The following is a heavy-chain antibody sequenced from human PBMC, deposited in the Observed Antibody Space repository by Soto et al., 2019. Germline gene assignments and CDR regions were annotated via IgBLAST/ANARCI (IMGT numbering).Heavy chain of an antibody. CDR1: GYSFTSYW. Sequence: GESLKISCKGSGYSFTSYWIGWVRQMPGKGLEWMGIIYPGDSDTRYSPSFQGQVTISADKSISTAYLQWSSLKASDTAMYYCARHGQYYYGSGSYFDYYYYYYMDVWGKGTTVTVSS. J-gene: IGHJ6*03. CDR3: ARHGQYYYGSGSYFDYYYYYYMDV. CDR2: IYPGDSDT. V-gene: IGHV5-51*01. D-gene: IGHD3-10*01.